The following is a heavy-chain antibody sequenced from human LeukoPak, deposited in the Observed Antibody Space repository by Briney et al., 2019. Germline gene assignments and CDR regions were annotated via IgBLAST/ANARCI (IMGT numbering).Heavy chain of an antibody. CDR3: ARERYVDIVATILSSSYYYGMDV. CDR2: ISAYNGNT. Sequence: ASVKVSCKASGYTFTSYGISWVRQAPGQGLEWMGWISAYNGNTNYAQKLQGRVTMTTDTSTSTAYMELWSLRSDDTAVYYCARERYVDIVATILSSSYYYGMDVWGQGTTVTVSS. J-gene: IGHJ6*02. V-gene: IGHV1-18*01. D-gene: IGHD5-12*01. CDR1: GYTFTSYG.